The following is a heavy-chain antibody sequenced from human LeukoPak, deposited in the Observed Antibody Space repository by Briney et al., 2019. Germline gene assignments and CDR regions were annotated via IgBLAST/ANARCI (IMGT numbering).Heavy chain of an antibody. CDR1: GFAFDVSA. V-gene: IGHV3-23*01. Sequence: GGSLRLSCAASGFAFDVSAMNWVRQAPGKGLEWVSASGNAGDAYYADSVKGRFTISRDNSKKMLFLQMTSLRAEDTAVYYCAKKTPGNYPYDYWGQGTLVTVSP. J-gene: IGHJ4*02. CDR3: AKKTPGNYPYDY. CDR2: SGNAGDA. D-gene: IGHD3-22*01.